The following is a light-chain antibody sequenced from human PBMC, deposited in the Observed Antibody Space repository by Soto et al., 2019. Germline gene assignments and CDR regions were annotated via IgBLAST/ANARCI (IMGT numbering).Light chain of an antibody. J-gene: IGLJ3*02. CDR3: QAYDYSLTASV. CDR1: RIGSKS. CDR2: DDS. V-gene: IGLV3-21*02. Sequence: SYELTQPPSVSVAPGQTARITCGGNRIGSKSVHWFQQKPGQAPVLVVHDDSDRPSGIPERFSGSNSGGTATLTISRVEAGDEADYYCQAYDYSLTASVFGGGTQLTVL.